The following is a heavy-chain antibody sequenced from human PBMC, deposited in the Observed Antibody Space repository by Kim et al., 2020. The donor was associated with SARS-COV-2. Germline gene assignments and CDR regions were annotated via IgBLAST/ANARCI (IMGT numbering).Heavy chain of an antibody. Sequence: SETLSLTCSLSGDSISNYYWTWIRQPPGKGLEWIGYIYNRGSSTSYNPSDKRRVTISVDTSKNQSSLSRNSVTAEDTAVYYGTKWSRVVSTVHVAHAF. J-gene: IGHJ3*01. CDR1: GDSISNYY. D-gene: IGHD2-8*01. CDR2: IYNRGSST. CDR3: TKWSRVVSTVHVAHAF. V-gene: IGHV4-59*08.